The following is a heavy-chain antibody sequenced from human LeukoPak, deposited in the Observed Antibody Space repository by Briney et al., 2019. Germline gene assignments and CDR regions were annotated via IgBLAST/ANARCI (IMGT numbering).Heavy chain of an antibody. CDR1: GFTFSNVG. J-gene: IGHJ4*02. Sequence: PGGSLRLSCEASGFTFSNVGMNWVRQAPGMGLEWVSVISGNGGSTDYADSVKGRFTISRDNSKRTLFLQMNSLRVEDTAVYYCANMDWSLGTIDYWGQGTLVTVSS. D-gene: IGHD3/OR15-3a*01. V-gene: IGHV3-23*01. CDR2: ISGNGGST. CDR3: ANMDWSLGTIDY.